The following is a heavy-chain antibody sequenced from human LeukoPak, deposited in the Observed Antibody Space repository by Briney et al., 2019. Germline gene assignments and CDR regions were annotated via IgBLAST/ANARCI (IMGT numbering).Heavy chain of an antibody. CDR3: AKEWGIAAAGINFDY. Sequence: GGSLRLSCAASGFTFSSYAMSWLHQAPGKGLEWVSAISGSGGSTYYAASVKGRFTISRDNSKNTLYLQMNSLRAEDTAVYYCAKEWGIAAAGINFDYWGQGTLVTVSS. CDR2: ISGSGGST. V-gene: IGHV3-23*01. D-gene: IGHD6-13*01. CDR1: GFTFSSYA. J-gene: IGHJ4*02.